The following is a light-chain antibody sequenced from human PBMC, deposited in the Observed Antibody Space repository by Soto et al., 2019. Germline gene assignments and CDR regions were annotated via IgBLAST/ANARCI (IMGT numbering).Light chain of an antibody. Sequence: EIVMTQSPATLSVSPGERATLSCRASENVKFNLAWYQQRPGQAPRLLFYNASTRATAFPARFSGSGSGTDYVLIISSLQSEDFAVYYCQQYYNWPLTFGQGTRLEIK. CDR3: QQYYNWPLT. CDR2: NAS. CDR1: ENVKFN. J-gene: IGKJ5*01. V-gene: IGKV3-15*01.